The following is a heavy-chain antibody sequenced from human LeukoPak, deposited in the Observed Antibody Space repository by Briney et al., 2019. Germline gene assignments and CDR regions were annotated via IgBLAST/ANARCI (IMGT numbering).Heavy chain of an antibody. J-gene: IGHJ5*02. CDR1: GGSFSSYP. D-gene: IGHD2-2*01. Sequence: SVKVSCKASGGSFSSYPISWVRQAPGQGLEWMGGITPVFGTANYAQKFQGRVTITADESTSTAYMELSSLRSEDTAVYYCARAGVVPAAGNWFDPWGQGTLVTVSS. V-gene: IGHV1-69*01. CDR3: ARAGVVPAAGNWFDP. CDR2: ITPVFGTA.